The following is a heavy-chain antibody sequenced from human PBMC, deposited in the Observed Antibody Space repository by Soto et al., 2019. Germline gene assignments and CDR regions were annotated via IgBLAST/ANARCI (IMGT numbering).Heavy chain of an antibody. Sequence: EVQLLESGGILVHPGGSLRLSCAASGFTFSSYAMTWVRQAPGKGLEWVSAISGRGDSTYYADSVKGRFTISRDQSKNTLYLQMHSLRAEDTAVYYCARGDYGPKFDFWGQGTLVTVSS. CDR3: ARGDYGPKFDF. CDR1: GFTFSSYA. D-gene: IGHD4-17*01. J-gene: IGHJ4*02. CDR2: ISGRGDST. V-gene: IGHV3-23*01.